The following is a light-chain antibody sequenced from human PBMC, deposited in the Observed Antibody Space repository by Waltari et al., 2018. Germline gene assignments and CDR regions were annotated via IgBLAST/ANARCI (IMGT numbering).Light chain of an antibody. J-gene: IGLJ3*02. CDR2: YDS. CDR1: NIGNKV. CDR3: QVWDSSSGHWV. V-gene: IGLV3-21*01. Sequence: SYVLTQPPSVSVASGKAASITCGANNIGNKVVHWYQQKPGQAPVLVIDYDSDRPSGIPEGFSGSNSGNTAALTISRVEAGDEADYYCQVWDSSSGHWVFGGGTQLTVL.